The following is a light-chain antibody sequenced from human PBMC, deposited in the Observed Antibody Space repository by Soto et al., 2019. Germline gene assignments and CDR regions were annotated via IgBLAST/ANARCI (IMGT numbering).Light chain of an antibody. CDR3: QSYDSSLSGVV. J-gene: IGLJ2*01. V-gene: IGLV1-40*01. Sequence: QSALTQPPSVSGAPGQRVTISCTGSSSNIGAGYDVHWYHQLPGTAPKLLIYGNTNRPSGVPDRFSGSKSGTSASLAITGLQAEDEADYYCQSYDSSLSGVVFGGGTKLTVL. CDR1: SSNIGAGYD. CDR2: GNT.